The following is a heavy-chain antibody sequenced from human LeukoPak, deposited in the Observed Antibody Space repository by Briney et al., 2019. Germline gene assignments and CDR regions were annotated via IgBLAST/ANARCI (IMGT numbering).Heavy chain of an antibody. V-gene: IGHV3-21*01. CDR3: ARGQLYYDSSGFDY. D-gene: IGHD3-22*01. J-gene: IGHJ4*02. CDR1: GFTFSSYC. Sequence: GGSLRLSCAASGFTFSSYCMNWVRQAPGKGLEWVSSISSSSSYIYYVDSVKGRFTISRDNAKNSLYLQMNSLRAEDTAVYYCARGQLYYDSSGFDYWGQGTLVTVSS. CDR2: ISSSSSYI.